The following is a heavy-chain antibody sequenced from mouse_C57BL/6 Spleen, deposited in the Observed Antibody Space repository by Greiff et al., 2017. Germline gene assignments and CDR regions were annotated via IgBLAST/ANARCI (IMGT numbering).Heavy chain of an antibody. J-gene: IGHJ3*01. CDR1: GYTFTSYW. CDR3: AREANWSAWFAY. D-gene: IGHD4-1*01. CDR2: INPSNGGT. Sequence: QVQLQQPGTELVKPGASVKLSCKASGYTFTSYWMHWVKQRPGQGLEWIGNINPSNGGTNYNEKFKSKATLTVDKSSSTAYMQLSSQTSEDSAVYYCAREANWSAWFAYWGQGTLVTVSA. V-gene: IGHV1-53*01.